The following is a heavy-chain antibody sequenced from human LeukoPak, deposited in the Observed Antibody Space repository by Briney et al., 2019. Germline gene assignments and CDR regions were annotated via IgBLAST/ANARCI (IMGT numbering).Heavy chain of an antibody. CDR3: AGTKTSLFDY. J-gene: IGHJ4*02. Sequence: ASVKVSCKASGGTFSSYAISWVRQAPGQGLEWMGGIIPIFGTANYAQKFQGRVTITTDESTSTAYMELSSLRSEDTAVYYCAGTKTSLFDYWGQGTLVIVSS. CDR1: GGTFSSYA. V-gene: IGHV1-69*05. D-gene: IGHD1/OR15-1a*01. CDR2: IIPIFGTA.